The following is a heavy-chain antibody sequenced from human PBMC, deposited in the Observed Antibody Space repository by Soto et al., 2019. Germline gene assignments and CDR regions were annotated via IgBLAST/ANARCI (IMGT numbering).Heavy chain of an antibody. J-gene: IGHJ5*02. D-gene: IGHD7-27*01. V-gene: IGHV4-31*03. Sequence: PSENLSLTCTVSGGSISSGSYYWTWIRQHPGKGLEWIGYVYYSGSTYYNPSLKSRVTISVDMSKNQFSLKLSSVTAADTAVYYCAGAPWALTGFDPWGQGTLVTVSS. CDR3: AGAPWALTGFDP. CDR1: GGSISSGSYY. CDR2: VYYSGST.